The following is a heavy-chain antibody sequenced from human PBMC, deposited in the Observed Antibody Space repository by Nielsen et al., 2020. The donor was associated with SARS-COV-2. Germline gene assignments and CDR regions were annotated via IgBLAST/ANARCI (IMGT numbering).Heavy chain of an antibody. CDR1: GGTLSSYA. V-gene: IGHV1-69*06. CDR3: ARATDYYYGMDV. Sequence: SVKVSCKASGGTLSSYAFSWVRQAPGQGLEWMGGIIPIFGTANYAQKFQGRVTITADKSTSTAYMELSSLRSEDTAVYYCARATDYYYGMDVWGQGTTVTVSS. J-gene: IGHJ6*02. CDR2: IIPIFGTA.